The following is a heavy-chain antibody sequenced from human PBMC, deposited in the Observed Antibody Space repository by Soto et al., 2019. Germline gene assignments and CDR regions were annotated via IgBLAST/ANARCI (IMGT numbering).Heavy chain of an antibody. D-gene: IGHD2-15*01. CDR1: GFTFSIYA. CDR2: ISGSGGST. J-gene: IGHJ4*02. Sequence: LRLSCAASGFTFSIYAMSWVRQAPGKGMEWVAAISGSGGSTYYADSVKGRFTISRDNSKNTLYLQMNSLRAEDAAVYYCAKDLVGSNADYFDYWGQGTLVTVSS. V-gene: IGHV3-23*01. CDR3: AKDLVGSNADYFDY.